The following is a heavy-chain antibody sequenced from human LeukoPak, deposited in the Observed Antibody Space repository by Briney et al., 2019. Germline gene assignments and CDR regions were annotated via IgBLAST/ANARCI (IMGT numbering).Heavy chain of an antibody. V-gene: IGHV2-70*11. D-gene: IGHD3-16*01. Sequence: SVSGPALVKPTQTLTLTCTFSGFSLSTSGMCVSWIRQPPGKALEWLARIDWDDDKYYSTSLKTRLTISKDTSKNQVVLTMTNMDPVDTATYYCARSYVWGSYDDFDIWGQGTMVTVSS. J-gene: IGHJ3*02. CDR1: GFSLSTSGMC. CDR2: IDWDDDK. CDR3: ARSYVWGSYDDFDI.